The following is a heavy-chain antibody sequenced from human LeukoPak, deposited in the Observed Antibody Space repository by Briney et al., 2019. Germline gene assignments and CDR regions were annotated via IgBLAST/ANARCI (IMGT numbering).Heavy chain of an antibody. CDR3: ARGDCGGDCHGYWFDP. V-gene: IGHV1-46*01. J-gene: IGHJ5*02. CDR1: GYTFTSYY. CDR2: INPSGGST. D-gene: IGHD2-21*02. Sequence: ASVKVSCKASGYTFTSYYMHWVRQAPGQGLEWMGIINPSGGSTSYAQKFQGRVTMTRDTSISTAYMELSRLRSDDTAVYYCARGDCGGDCHGYWFDPWGQGTLVTVSS.